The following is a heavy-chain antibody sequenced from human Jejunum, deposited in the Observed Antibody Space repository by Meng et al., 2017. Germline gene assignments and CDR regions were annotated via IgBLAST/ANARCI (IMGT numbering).Heavy chain of an antibody. D-gene: IGHD5-24*01. CDR2: ISDSGTT. CDR1: GGSVSSGFYY. CDR3: ARDSETYPTYFDY. Sequence: QVQLQESGPGLVRPSETLSLTCTVSGGSVSSGFYYWSWIRQPPGKGLEWIGYISDSGTTNYNTSLKSRVTMSVDTSKNHFSLKLTSVTAADTAVYFCARDSETYPTYFDYWGQGTLVTVSS. J-gene: IGHJ4*02. V-gene: IGHV4-61*03.